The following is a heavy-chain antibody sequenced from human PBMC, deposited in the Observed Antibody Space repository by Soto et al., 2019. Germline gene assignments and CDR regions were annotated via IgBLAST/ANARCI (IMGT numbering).Heavy chain of an antibody. D-gene: IGHD3-3*01. V-gene: IGHV1-69*06. CDR2: IIPALGEA. Sequence: QVQLVQSGAEVKKPGSSVKVSCKTFGGPFSTYTLNWVRQAPGQGLEWMGGIIPALGEATYAQKFQGRVTITAAKSSHTAYMDLSSLRSEETAVYYCARASFWSGYRNNLFHTWGQGTLVTVSS. J-gene: IGHJ5*02. CDR1: GGPFSTYT. CDR3: ARASFWSGYRNNLFHT.